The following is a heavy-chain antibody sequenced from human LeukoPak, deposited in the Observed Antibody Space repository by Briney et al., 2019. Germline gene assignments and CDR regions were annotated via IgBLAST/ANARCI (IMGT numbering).Heavy chain of an antibody. CDR3: AKDLNYYDSSGYWSPYYYGMDV. V-gene: IGHV3-30*18. CDR2: ISYDGSNK. J-gene: IGHJ6*02. Sequence: GGSLRLSCAASGFTFSSYGMHWVRQAPGKGLERVAVISYDGSNKYYADSVKGRFTISRDNSKNTLYLQMNSLRAEDTAVYYCAKDLNYYDSSGYWSPYYYGMDVWGQGTTVTVSS. CDR1: GFTFSSYG. D-gene: IGHD3-22*01.